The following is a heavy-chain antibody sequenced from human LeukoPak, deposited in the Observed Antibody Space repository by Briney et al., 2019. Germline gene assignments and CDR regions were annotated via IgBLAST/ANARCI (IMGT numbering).Heavy chain of an antibody. D-gene: IGHD6-13*01. Sequence: GSSVKVSCKASGGTFSSYAISWVRQAPGQGLEWMGRILPILGIANYAQKFQGRVTITADKSTSTAYMELSSLRSEDTAVYYCARGSNSSSWYNWFDPWGQGTLVTVSS. J-gene: IGHJ5*02. CDR3: ARGSNSSSWYNWFDP. CDR1: GGTFSSYA. V-gene: IGHV1-69*04. CDR2: ILPILGIA.